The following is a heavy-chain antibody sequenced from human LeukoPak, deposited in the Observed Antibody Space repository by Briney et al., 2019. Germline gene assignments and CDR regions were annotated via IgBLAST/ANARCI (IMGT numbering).Heavy chain of an antibody. Sequence: GASVKVSCKVSGYTLTELSMHWVRQAPGKGLEWMGGFDPEDGETIYAQKFQGRVTMTEDTSTDTAYMELSSLRSEDTAVYYCATGPRADYYDSSGYYPFDYWGQGTLDTVSS. J-gene: IGHJ4*02. CDR3: ATGPRADYYDSSGYYPFDY. CDR1: GYTLTELS. D-gene: IGHD3-22*01. CDR2: FDPEDGET. V-gene: IGHV1-24*01.